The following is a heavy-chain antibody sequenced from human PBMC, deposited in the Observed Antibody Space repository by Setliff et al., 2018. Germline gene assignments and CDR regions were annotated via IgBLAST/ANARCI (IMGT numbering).Heavy chain of an antibody. V-gene: IGHV4-39*01. D-gene: IGHD3-10*01. CDR2: IYYSGTT. J-gene: IGHJ6*03. CDR3: ARHDARGYYYYMDV. Sequence: SETLSLTCTVSGGSISSSDFYWGWIRQPPGKGLEWIGSIYYSGTTYYNPSLKSPVTISIDTSKNQFSLRLSSVTAADTAIYYCARHDARGYYYYMDVWGEGTTVTVSS. CDR1: GGSISSSDFY.